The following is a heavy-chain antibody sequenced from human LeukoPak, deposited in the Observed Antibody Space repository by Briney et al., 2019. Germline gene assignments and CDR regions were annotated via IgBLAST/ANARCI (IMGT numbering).Heavy chain of an antibody. J-gene: IGHJ5*02. D-gene: IGHD2-8*02. Sequence: PSETLSLTCTVSGGSISSSSYFRGWIRQPPEKGLEWIGSIYYSGSSYYNPSLKSRVTISVDTSKNQFSLKLSSVTAADTAVYYCARRPPAGGTDWFDPWGQGTLVTVSS. CDR3: ARRPPAGGTDWFDP. CDR2: IYYSGSS. V-gene: IGHV4-39*01. CDR1: GGSISSSSYF.